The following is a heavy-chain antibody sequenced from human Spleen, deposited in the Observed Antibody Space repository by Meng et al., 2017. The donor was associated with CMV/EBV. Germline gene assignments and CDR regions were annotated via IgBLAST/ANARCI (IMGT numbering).Heavy chain of an antibody. CDR3: ARIEKRRILKYCGSDCSTTDY. CDR1: YW. Sequence: YWFAWLRQEPGKGPEWMGIIHPSDSDTRYSPSFQGQVTFSVDNSISTAYLRWRSLKVSDTAVYYCARIEKRRILKYCGSDCSTTDYWGQGTLVTVSS. J-gene: IGHJ4*02. V-gene: IGHV5-51*01. D-gene: IGHD2-21*02. CDR2: IHPSDSDT.